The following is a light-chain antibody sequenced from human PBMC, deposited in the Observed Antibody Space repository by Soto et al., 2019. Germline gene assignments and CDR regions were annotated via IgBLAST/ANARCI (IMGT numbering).Light chain of an antibody. CDR2: GTS. Sequence: NVITQSPSTLSVSQGERASLSCRASQSVSVNLAWYQKKPGQAPRLLIYGTSTRATGVPARFSGSGSGTEFTLTISSLQSEDFAVYYCQQYNNWPPEPFGQGAKV. V-gene: IGKV3-15*01. CDR1: QSVSVN. J-gene: IGKJ1*01. CDR3: QQYNNWPPEP.